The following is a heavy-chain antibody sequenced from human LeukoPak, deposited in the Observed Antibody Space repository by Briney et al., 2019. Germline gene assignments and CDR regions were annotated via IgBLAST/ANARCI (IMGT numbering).Heavy chain of an antibody. CDR1: GVSFDDYY. CDR2: INHSGYT. J-gene: IGHJ4*02. CDR3: TRMTTGHDY. Sequence: SETLSLTCAVSGVSFDDYYWAWVRQTPGKGLEWIGEINHSGYTNDSPSLKSRVTLSIDTSRKQFSLNPRSVTVADAGIYYCTRMTTGHDYWGQGTLVTVSS. D-gene: IGHD4-17*01. V-gene: IGHV4-34*01.